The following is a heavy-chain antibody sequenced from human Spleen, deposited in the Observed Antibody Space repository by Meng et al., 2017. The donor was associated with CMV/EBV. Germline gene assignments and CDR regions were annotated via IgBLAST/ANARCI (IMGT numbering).Heavy chain of an antibody. D-gene: IGHD7-27*01. Sequence: ASVKVSCKASGYIFTSYGISWVRQAPGQGLEWMGWISAYNGNTNYAQKFQDRVTMTTDTSTSTAYLELRSLRSDDTAVYYCARDEANWGFCDLWGRGTLVTVSS. CDR3: ARDEANWGFCDL. CDR1: GYIFTSYG. CDR2: ISAYNGNT. V-gene: IGHV1-18*01. J-gene: IGHJ2*01.